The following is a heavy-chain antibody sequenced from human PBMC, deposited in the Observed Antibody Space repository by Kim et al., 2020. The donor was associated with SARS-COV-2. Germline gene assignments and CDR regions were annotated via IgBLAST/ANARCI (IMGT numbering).Heavy chain of an antibody. J-gene: IGHJ4*02. CDR2: ISSSSSYI. Sequence: GGSLRLSCAASGFTFSSYSMNWVRQAPGKGLEWVSSISSSSSYIYYADSVKGRFTISRDNAKNSLYLQMNSLRAEDTAVYYCARVSRYCSSTSCYVGYWGQGTLVTVSS. V-gene: IGHV3-21*01. D-gene: IGHD2-2*01. CDR3: ARVSRYCSSTSCYVGY. CDR1: GFTFSSYS.